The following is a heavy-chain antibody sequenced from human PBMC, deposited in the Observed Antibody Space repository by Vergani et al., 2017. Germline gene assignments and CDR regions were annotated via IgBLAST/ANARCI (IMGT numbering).Heavy chain of an antibody. V-gene: IGHV1-69*18. CDR1: GGTFSSYA. CDR3: ARDGPILTGYYSGDGYFDY. D-gene: IGHD3-9*01. Sequence: QVQLVQSGAEVKKPGFSVKVFCKASGGTFSSYAISWVRPAPGKGLEWMGRIIPIFGTANYAQKFQGSVTITADESTSTAYMELSSLRSEDTAVYYCARDGPILTGYYSGDGYFDYWGQGTLVTVSS. J-gene: IGHJ4*02. CDR2: IIPIFGTA.